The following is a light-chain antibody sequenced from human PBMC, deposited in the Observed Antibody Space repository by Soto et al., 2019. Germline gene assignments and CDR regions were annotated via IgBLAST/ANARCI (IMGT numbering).Light chain of an antibody. V-gene: IGKV3-20*01. CDR2: GAS. J-gene: IGKJ1*01. CDR3: QQYGSSPWT. CDR1: QRVSSSY. Sequence: ESVLTPSPGTLSLSPWEIATLSCRASQRVSSSYLDWYQQKHRQSPRLLIYGASSRATGIPDRFSGRGSGTDFTLTISRLEPEDFAVYYCQQYGSSPWTFGQGTKVEIK.